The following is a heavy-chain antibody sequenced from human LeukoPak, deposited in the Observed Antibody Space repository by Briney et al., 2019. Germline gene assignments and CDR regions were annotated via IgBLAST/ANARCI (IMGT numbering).Heavy chain of an antibody. J-gene: IGHJ6*02. CDR3: ASLAPNYYYYGMDV. Sequence: SETLSLTCAVYGGSFSGYYWSWIRQPPGKGLEWIGEINHSGSTNYNPSLKSRVTISVDTSKNQFPLKLSSVTAADTAVYYCASLAPNYYYYGMDVWGQGTTVTVSS. V-gene: IGHV4-34*01. CDR2: INHSGST. CDR1: GGSFSGYY. D-gene: IGHD2-15*01.